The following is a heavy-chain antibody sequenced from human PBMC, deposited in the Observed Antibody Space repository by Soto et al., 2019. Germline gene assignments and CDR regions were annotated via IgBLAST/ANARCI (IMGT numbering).Heavy chain of an antibody. CDR3: ANLAVAGTVGFDY. CDR2: ISYDGSNK. CDR1: GFTFSSYG. J-gene: IGHJ4*02. Sequence: VGSLRLSCAASGFTFSSYGMHWVRQAPGKGLEWVAVISYDGSNKYYADSVKGRFTISRDNSKNTLYLQMNSLRAEDTAVYYCANLAVAGTVGFDYWGQGTLVTVSS. D-gene: IGHD6-19*01. V-gene: IGHV3-30*18.